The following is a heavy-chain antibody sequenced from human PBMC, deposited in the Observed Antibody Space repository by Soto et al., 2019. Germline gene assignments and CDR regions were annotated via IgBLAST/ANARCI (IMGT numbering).Heavy chain of an antibody. CDR1: GFSFSNYA. Sequence: GGSLRLSCAASGFSFSNYALNWVRQAPGKGLEWVSVISGSGGSASYADSVQGRFTISRDNSNNTLYLQMNILRAEDTAIYSCVREAGGGGSPGSFGVWGGGTVGSV. J-gene: IGHJ3*01. V-gene: IGHV3-23*01. CDR3: VREAGGGGSPGSFGV. CDR2: ISGSGGSA. D-gene: IGHD2-15*01.